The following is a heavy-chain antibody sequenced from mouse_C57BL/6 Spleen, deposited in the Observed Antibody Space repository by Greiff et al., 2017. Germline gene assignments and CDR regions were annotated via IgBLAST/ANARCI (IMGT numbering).Heavy chain of an antibody. CDR3: AKVLVTNCAIDY. CDR1: GYTFTSYW. J-gene: IGHJ4*01. D-gene: IGHD2-3*01. Sequence: QVQLQQPGAELVRPGTSVKLSCTASGYTFTSYWMHWVKQRPGQGLEWIGVIDPSDSYTNYNQKFKGKATLTVDTSSSTAYMQLSSLTSEDSAVYYCAKVLVTNCAIDYWGQGTSVTVSS. CDR2: IDPSDSYT. V-gene: IGHV1-59*01.